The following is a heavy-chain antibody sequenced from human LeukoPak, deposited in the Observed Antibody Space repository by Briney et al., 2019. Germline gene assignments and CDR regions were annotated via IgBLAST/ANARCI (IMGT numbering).Heavy chain of an antibody. V-gene: IGHV3-21*03. CDR1: GFTFSSYS. CDR2: ISSSSSYI. CDR3: AKRDSSGSLPRLFDY. J-gene: IGHJ4*02. D-gene: IGHD6-19*01. Sequence: GGSLRLSCAASGFTFSSYSMNWVRQAPGKGLEWVSSISSSSSYIYYADSVKGRFTISRDNAKNSLYLQMNSLRAEDTAVYYCAKRDSSGSLPRLFDYWGQGTLVTVSS.